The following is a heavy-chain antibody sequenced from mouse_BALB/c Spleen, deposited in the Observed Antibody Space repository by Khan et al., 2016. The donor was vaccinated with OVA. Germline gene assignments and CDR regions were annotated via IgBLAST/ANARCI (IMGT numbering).Heavy chain of an antibody. CDR2: INPANGNT. Sequence: MQLEESGAELVKPGASVKLSCTASGFTIKDNYMHWVKQRPEQGLEWIGRINPANGNTNYAPKLQGKSTTTDDTYYNTAYLQLSSLTSYDTACYYCSRINAWGQGTTLKVAS. J-gene: IGHJ2*01. V-gene: IGHV14-3*02. CDR1: GFTIKDNY. CDR3: SRINA.